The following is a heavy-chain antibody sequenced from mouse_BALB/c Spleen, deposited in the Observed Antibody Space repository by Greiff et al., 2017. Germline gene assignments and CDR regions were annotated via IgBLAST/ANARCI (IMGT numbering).Heavy chain of an antibody. CDR1: GYTFTSYT. V-gene: IGHV1-4*01. CDR2: INPSSGYT. J-gene: IGHJ3*01. D-gene: IGHD2-1*01. CDR3: ARSTMGAWFAY. Sequence: VQLQESGAELARPGASVKMSCKASGYTFTSYTMHWVKQRPGQGLEWIGYINPSSGYTNYNQKFKDKATLTADKSSSTAYMQLSSLTSEDSAVYYCARSTMGAWFAYWGQGTLVTVSA.